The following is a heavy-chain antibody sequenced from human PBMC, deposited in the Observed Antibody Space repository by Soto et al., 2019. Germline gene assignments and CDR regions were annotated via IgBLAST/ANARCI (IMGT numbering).Heavy chain of an antibody. CDR2: INHSGST. J-gene: IGHJ6*02. Sequence: PSETLSLTGGVNGGPFSGFYWSWVRQPPGKWLEWIGEINHSGSTNYNPSLKSRVNMSVDTSERQFSLRVTSVTAADTAVYYCARRPYYGSGNYYGRSSGLDVWGQGTTVTVSS. CDR1: GGPFSGFY. V-gene: IGHV4-34*01. CDR3: ARRPYYGSGNYYGRSSGLDV. D-gene: IGHD3-10*01.